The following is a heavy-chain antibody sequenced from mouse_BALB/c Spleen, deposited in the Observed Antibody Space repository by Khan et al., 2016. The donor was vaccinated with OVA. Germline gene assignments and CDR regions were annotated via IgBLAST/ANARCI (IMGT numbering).Heavy chain of an antibody. Sequence: EVELVESGPGLVKPSQSLSHTCTITGYSITSDYAWNWIRQFPGNKLEWMGYISYSGSTTYNPSLKSRISITRDTSKNKFFLQLNSVTTEYTATYYCARWFTYWGQGTLVTVSA. V-gene: IGHV3-2*02. CDR1: GYSITSDYA. CDR2: ISYSGST. J-gene: IGHJ3*01. CDR3: ARWFTY.